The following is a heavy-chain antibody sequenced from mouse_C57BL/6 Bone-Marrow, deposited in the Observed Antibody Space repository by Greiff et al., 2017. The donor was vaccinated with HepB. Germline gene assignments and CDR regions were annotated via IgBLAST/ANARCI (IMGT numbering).Heavy chain of an antibody. V-gene: IGHV10-1*01. J-gene: IGHJ1*03. CDR3: GRHIGSSYGYFDV. Sequence: EVQLVESGGGLVQPKGSLKLSCAASGFSFNTYAMNWVRQAPGKGLEWVARIRSKSNNYATYYADSVKDRFTISRDDSESMLYLQMNNLKNEDTAMYYWGRHIGSSYGYFDVWGTGTTVTVSS. CDR1: GFSFNTYA. CDR2: IRSKSNNYAT. D-gene: IGHD1-1*01.